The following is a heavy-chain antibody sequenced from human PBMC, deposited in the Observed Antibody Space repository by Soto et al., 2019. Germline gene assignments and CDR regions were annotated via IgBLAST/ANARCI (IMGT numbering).Heavy chain of an antibody. CDR3: AREAIITMTGGWFDP. CDR2: INPNSGGT. D-gene: IGHD3-22*01. J-gene: IGHJ5*02. V-gene: IGHV1-2*04. Sequence: GASVKVSCKASGYTFTGYYMHWVRQAPGQGLEWMGWINPNSGGTNYAQKFQGWVTITTDTSMSTAYMELSSLRSEDTAVYYCAREAIITMTGGWFDPWGQGTLVTVSS. CDR1: GYTFTGYY.